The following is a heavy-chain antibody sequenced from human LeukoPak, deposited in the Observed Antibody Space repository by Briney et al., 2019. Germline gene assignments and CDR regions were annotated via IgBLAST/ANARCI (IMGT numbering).Heavy chain of an antibody. J-gene: IGHJ6*03. CDR3: ATHARRARYYYYYMDV. CDR1: GGSISSYY. V-gene: IGHV4-59*08. CDR2: IYYSGST. Sequence: SETLSRTCTVSGGSISSYYWSWIRQPPGKGLEWIGYIYYSGSTNYNPSLKSRVTISVDTSKNQFSLKLSSVTAADTAVYYCATHARRARYYYYYMDVWGKGTTVTVSS. D-gene: IGHD6-6*01.